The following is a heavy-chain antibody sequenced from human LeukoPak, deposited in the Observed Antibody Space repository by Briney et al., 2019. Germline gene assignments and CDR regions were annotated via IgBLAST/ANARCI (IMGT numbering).Heavy chain of an antibody. D-gene: IGHD6-13*01. Sequence: GGSLRLSCAASGLTFSSYAMSWVRQAPGKGLEWVSTIRGDDHNTFYADSVKGRFSISRDNSRNTLFLQMNSLRAEDMAVFYCARSAIAAAGTGAFDIWGQGTVVTVSS. CDR1: GLTFSSYA. J-gene: IGHJ3*02. V-gene: IGHV3-23*01. CDR2: IRGDDHNT. CDR3: ARSAIAAAGTGAFDI.